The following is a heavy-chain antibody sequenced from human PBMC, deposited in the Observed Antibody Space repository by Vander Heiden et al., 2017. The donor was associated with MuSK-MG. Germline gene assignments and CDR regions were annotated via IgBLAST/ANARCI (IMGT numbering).Heavy chain of an antibody. CDR3: ARRVAGRRYYYMDV. V-gene: IGHV5-10-1*03. J-gene: IGHJ6*03. CDR1: GYSFTRSW. D-gene: IGHD6-6*01. CDR2: IDPSDSYS. Sequence: EVQLVQSGAEVKTPGESLRISCKGSGYSFTRSWISWVRQMPGKGLEWMGRIDPSDSYSNYSPSFQGHVTISADKSISTAYLQWSSLKASDTAMYYCARRVAGRRYYYMDVWGKGTTVTVSS.